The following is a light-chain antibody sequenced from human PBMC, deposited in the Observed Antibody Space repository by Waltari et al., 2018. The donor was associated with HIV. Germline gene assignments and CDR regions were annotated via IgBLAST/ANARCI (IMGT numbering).Light chain of an antibody. CDR1: SRDVGHYNY. V-gene: IGLV2-14*01. J-gene: IGLJ1*01. Sequence: QSALTQPASVSGSPGQSITISCTGTSRDVGHYNYVSWYQQHPDKSPKLIIYDVTTRPSGISDRFSSSKSGDTASLTISGLQSDDEAEYFCSSYTGSSTRGVFGTGTRVTVL. CDR2: DVT. CDR3: SSYTGSSTRGV.